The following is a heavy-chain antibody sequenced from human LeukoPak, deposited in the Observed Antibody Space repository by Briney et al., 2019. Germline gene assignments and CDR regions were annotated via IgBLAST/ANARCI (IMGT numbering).Heavy chain of an antibody. CDR1: GGSFSGYY. V-gene: IGHV4-34*01. D-gene: IGHD6-6*01. J-gene: IGHJ4*02. Sequence: PSETLSLTCAVYGGSFSGYYWSWIRQPPGKGLEWIGEINHSGSTNYNPSLKSRVTISVDTSKNQFSLKLSSVTAADTAVYYCARAXDGYSSSDLDYWGQGTLVTVSS. CDR3: ARAXDGYSSSDLDY. CDR2: INHSGST.